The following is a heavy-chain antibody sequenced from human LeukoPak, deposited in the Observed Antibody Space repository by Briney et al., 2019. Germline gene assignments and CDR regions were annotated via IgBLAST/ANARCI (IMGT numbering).Heavy chain of an antibody. J-gene: IGHJ6*03. D-gene: IGHD1-26*01. CDR3: QTSYVVGARGPRGYYMDV. V-gene: IGHV1-24*01. CDR2: FDPEDGKP. Sequence: ATVKVSCKVSGYTLTELSMHWVRQAPGKGLEWMGGFDPEDGKPIYAQKFQGRVTMTEDTSTDTAYMELSSLRSEDTAVYYCQTSYVVGARGPRGYYMDVWGKGTTVTVSS. CDR1: GYTLTELS.